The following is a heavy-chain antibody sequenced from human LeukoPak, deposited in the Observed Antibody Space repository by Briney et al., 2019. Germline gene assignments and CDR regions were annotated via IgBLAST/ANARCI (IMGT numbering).Heavy chain of an antibody. Sequence: GGSLRLSCAASGFTFSSFGMHWVRQAPGKGLEWVAFIQFDGNNQQYAGSVKGRFTISRDKNTLHVQMNSLRLEDTAVYYCARNWYSAFDYLGQGTLVTVAS. V-gene: IGHV3-30*02. D-gene: IGHD1-7*01. CDR3: ARNWYSAFDY. CDR1: GFTFSSFG. J-gene: IGHJ4*02. CDR2: IQFDGNNQ.